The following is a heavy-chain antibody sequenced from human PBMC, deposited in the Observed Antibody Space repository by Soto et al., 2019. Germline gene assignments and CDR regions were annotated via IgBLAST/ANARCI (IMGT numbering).Heavy chain of an antibody. Sequence: GSGPTLVNPTQTLTLTCTFRGLSLSTSGVGVGWIRQPPGKALEWLALIYWDDDKRYSPSLKSRLTITKDTSKNQVVLTMTNMDPVDTATYYCAHSGATIVGAITQYYFDYWGQGTLVTVSS. CDR3: AHSGATIVGAITQYYFDY. CDR2: IYWDDDK. CDR1: GLSLSTSGVG. J-gene: IGHJ4*02. V-gene: IGHV2-5*02. D-gene: IGHD1-26*01.